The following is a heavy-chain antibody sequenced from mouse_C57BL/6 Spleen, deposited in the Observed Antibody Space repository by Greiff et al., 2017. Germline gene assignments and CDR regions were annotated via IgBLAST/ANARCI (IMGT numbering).Heavy chain of an antibody. Sequence: EVQLVESGPGLVKPSQSLSLTCSVTGYSITSGYYWNWIRQFPGNKLEWMGYISYDGSNNYNPSLKNRISITRDTSKIQFFLKLNSVTTEDTATYYCARDGSSYGFAYWGQGTLVTVSA. D-gene: IGHD1-1*01. CDR3: ARDGSSYGFAY. J-gene: IGHJ3*01. CDR2: ISYDGSN. V-gene: IGHV3-6*01. CDR1: GYSITSGYY.